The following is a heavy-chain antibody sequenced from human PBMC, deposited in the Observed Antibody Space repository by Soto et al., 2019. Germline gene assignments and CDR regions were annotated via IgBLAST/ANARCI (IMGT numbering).Heavy chain of an antibody. Sequence: SVKVSCKASGGTVSSYVITWVRQAPGQGLEWMGGIIPTFGTTNYAEKFQGRVTITANESTSTAYMELSSLTSEDTAVYYCARSRKQWLALTPCWFDPWGQGTRVTVSS. D-gene: IGHD6-19*01. V-gene: IGHV1-69*13. CDR3: ARSRKQWLALTPCWFDP. CDR2: IIPTFGTT. J-gene: IGHJ5*02. CDR1: GGTVSSYV.